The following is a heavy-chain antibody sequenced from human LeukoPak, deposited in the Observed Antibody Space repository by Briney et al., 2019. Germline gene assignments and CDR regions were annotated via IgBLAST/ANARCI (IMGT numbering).Heavy chain of an antibody. V-gene: IGHV3-21*01. D-gene: IGHD2-2*01. J-gene: IGHJ3*02. Sequence: GGSLRLFCAASGFTFSSYSMNWVRQAPGKGLEWVSSISSSSSYIYYADSVKGRFTISRDNAKNSLYLQMNSLRAEDTAVYYCARGPRYCSSTSCSYDAFDIWGQGTMVTVSS. CDR2: ISSSSSYI. CDR1: GFTFSSYS. CDR3: ARGPRYCSSTSCSYDAFDI.